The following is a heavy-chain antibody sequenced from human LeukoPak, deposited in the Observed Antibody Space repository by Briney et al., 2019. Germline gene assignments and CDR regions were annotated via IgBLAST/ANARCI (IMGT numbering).Heavy chain of an antibody. V-gene: IGHV4-38-2*01. J-gene: IGHJ4*02. CDR1: GDSISSSYY. CDR3: AKSGGYGLIDY. Sequence: PSETLSLTCYVSGDSISSSYYWGWIRQPPGKGLEWIGNIYSSGSTYYNASLQSRVTISIDTSKNQFSLRLNSVTAADTAMYYCAKSGGYGLIDYWGQGTRVTVSS. CDR2: IYSSGST. D-gene: IGHD1-26*01.